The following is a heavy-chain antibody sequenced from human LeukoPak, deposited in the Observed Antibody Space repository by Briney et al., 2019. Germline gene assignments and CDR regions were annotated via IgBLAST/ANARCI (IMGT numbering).Heavy chain of an antibody. Sequence: GGSLRLSCAVSGFTFSSYWMNWVRQAPGKGLEWVANIKQDGSERNYVDSVKGRFTISRDNAKSSLFLQMNDLRAEDTAVYYCAKGGRGNGEVYWGQGTQVTVSS. D-gene: IGHD2-8*01. CDR3: AKGGRGNGEVY. CDR1: GFTFSSYW. V-gene: IGHV3-7*01. CDR2: IKQDGSER. J-gene: IGHJ4*02.